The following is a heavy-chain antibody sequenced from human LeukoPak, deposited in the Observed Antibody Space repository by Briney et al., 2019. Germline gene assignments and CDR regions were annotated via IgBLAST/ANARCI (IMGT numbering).Heavy chain of an antibody. V-gene: IGHV1-2*02. D-gene: IGHD2-15*01. J-gene: IGHJ4*02. CDR2: INPHNGTT. CDR1: GFVFIGFY. Sequence: ASVKVSCKTSGFVFIGFYMHWVQQAPGQGLEWMGWINPHNGTTNFAQSIQGRVTMTRDTSIATLYMELRRLTPDDTAVYYCVREASDCGGGACYSEGMDHWGQGTLVTVFS. CDR3: VREASDCGGGACYSEGMDH.